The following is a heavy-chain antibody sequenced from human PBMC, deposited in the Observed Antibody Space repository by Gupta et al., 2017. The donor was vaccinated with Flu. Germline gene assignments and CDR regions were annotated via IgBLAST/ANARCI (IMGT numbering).Heavy chain of an antibody. V-gene: IGHV4-34*01. CDR1: GGSFSGYY. Sequence: QVQLQQWGAGLLKPSETLSLTCAVYGGSFSGYYWSWIRQPPGKGLEWIGEINHSGSTNYNPSLKSRVTISVDTSKNQFSLKLSSVTAADTAVYYCARPLGNSSSLVYWGQGTLVTVSS. CDR3: ARPLGNSSSLVY. J-gene: IGHJ4*02. D-gene: IGHD6-13*01. CDR2: INHSGST.